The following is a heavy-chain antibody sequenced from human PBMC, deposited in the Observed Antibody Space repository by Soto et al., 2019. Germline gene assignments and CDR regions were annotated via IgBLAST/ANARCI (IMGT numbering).Heavy chain of an antibody. Sequence: GGSLRLSCAASGFIFGAYAIIWVRQAPGKGLEWVSTIVGNGYDTYYPDSVKGRFTISRDDSKNTLYLQLNSLRAEDTAIYYCAISSRAYSFGFFDYWGQGALVTVSS. J-gene: IGHJ4*02. V-gene: IGHV3-23*01. CDR1: GFIFGAYA. CDR2: IVGNGYDT. CDR3: AISSRAYSFGFFDY. D-gene: IGHD5-18*01.